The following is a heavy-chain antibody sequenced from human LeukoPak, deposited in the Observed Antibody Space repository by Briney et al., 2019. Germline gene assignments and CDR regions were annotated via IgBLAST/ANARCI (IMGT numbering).Heavy chain of an antibody. D-gene: IGHD3-10*01. Sequence: KPSETLSLTCTVSGGSISSYYWSWIRQPPGKGLEWIGYIYYSGSTNYNPSLKSRVTISVDTSKNQFSLKLSSVTAADTAVYYCARERYYGSGSFLTDYYYYYMDVWGKGTTVTVSS. J-gene: IGHJ6*03. CDR3: ARERYYGSGSFLTDYYYYYMDV. CDR2: IYYSGST. V-gene: IGHV4-59*01. CDR1: GGSISSYY.